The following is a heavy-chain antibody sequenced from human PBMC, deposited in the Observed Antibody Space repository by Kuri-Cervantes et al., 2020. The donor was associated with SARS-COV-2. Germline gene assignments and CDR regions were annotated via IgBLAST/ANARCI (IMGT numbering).Heavy chain of an antibody. Sequence: SDTLSLTFTVSGGSISSYYWSWIRQPAGKGLEWIGRIYTSGSTNYNSSLKSRVTMSVDTSKNQFSLKLSSVTAADTAVYYCARDPGPLDYYYMDVWGKGTTVTVSS. CDR2: IYTSGST. V-gene: IGHV4-4*07. J-gene: IGHJ6*03. CDR3: ARDPGPLDYYYMDV. CDR1: GGSISSYY.